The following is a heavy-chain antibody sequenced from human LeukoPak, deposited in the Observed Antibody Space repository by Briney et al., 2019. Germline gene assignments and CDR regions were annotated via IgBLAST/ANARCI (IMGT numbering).Heavy chain of an antibody. Sequence: GASVKVSCKASGYIFTGYFMHWVRQAPGQGLEWMGWINPNSGGANYAHKFQGRVTMTRDTSISTAYMELSSLRSEDTAVYYCARGSMIVVVTYDAFDIWGQGTMVTVSS. D-gene: IGHD3-22*01. CDR2: INPNSGGA. V-gene: IGHV1-2*07. J-gene: IGHJ3*02. CDR3: ARGSMIVVVTYDAFDI. CDR1: GYIFTGYF.